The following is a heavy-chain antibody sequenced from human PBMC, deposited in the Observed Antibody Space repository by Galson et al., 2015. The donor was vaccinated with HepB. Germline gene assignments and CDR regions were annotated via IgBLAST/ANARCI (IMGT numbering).Heavy chain of an antibody. D-gene: IGHD1-26*01. CDR3: VKESKWELMRGPFEY. CDR2: ISGSAGST. CDR1: GFTFIDFA. J-gene: IGHJ4*02. Sequence: SLRLSCAASGFTFIDFAMTWVRQAPGKGLEWVSGISGSAGSTAYGDSVKGRFTISRDNSKNTLYLEMGSLTAEDTAVYYCVKESKWELMRGPFEYWGQGTLVTVSS. V-gene: IGHV3-23*02.